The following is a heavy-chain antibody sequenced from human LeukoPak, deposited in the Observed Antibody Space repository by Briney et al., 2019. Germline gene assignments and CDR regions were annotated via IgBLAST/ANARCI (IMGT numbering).Heavy chain of an antibody. CDR2: IYSGGTT. CDR3: ARHGMNYYDSSGYGRPFGY. J-gene: IGHJ4*02. V-gene: IGHV3-66*04. D-gene: IGHD3-22*01. Sequence: PGGSLRLSCAASGFTVSSNYMNWVRQAPGKGLEWVSVIYSGGTTYYADSVKGRFIISRDNSKNTLYLQMNSLRAEDTAVYYCARHGMNYYDSSGYGRPFGYWGQGTLVTVSS. CDR1: GFTVSSNY.